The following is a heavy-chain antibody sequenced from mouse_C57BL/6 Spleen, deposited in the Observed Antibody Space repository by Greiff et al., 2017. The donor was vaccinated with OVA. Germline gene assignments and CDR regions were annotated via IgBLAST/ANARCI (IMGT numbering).Heavy chain of an antibody. Sequence: QVQLQQPGTELVKPGASVKLSCKATGYTFTGYWIEWVKQRPGHGLEWIGEILPGSGSTNYNEKFKGKATFTADTSSNTAYMQLSSLTTEDSAIYYCARRHYYGSSPYYWYFDVWGTGTTVTVSS. CDR2: ILPGSGST. J-gene: IGHJ1*03. CDR1: GYTFTGYW. V-gene: IGHV1-9*01. D-gene: IGHD1-1*01. CDR3: ARRHYYGSSPYYWYFDV.